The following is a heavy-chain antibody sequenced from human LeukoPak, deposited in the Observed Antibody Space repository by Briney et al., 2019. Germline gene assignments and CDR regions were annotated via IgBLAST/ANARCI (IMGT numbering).Heavy chain of an antibody. Sequence: SETLSLTCAVYGGSFCGYYWSWIRQPPGKGLEWIGEINHSGSTNYNPSLKSRVTISVDTSKNQFSLKLSSVTAADTAVYYCARGRKRMDVWGKGTTVTVSS. CDR2: INHSGST. J-gene: IGHJ6*04. V-gene: IGHV4-34*01. CDR1: GGSFCGYY. CDR3: ARGRKRMDV.